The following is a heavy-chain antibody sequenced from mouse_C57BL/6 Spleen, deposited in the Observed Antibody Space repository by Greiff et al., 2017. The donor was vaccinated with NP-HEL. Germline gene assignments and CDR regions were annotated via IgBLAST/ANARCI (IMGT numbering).Heavy chain of an antibody. V-gene: IGHV1-81*01. CDR2: IYPRSGNT. CDR1: GHTFTSYG. D-gene: IGHD1-1*01. J-gene: IGHJ4*01. CDR3: ARSVLRSRDAMDY. Sequence: VQLQQSGAELARPGASVKLSCKASGHTFTSYGISWVKQRTGQGLEWIGEIYPRSGNTYYNEKFKGKATLTADKSSSTAYMELRSLTSEDSAVYFCARSVLRSRDAMDYWGQGTSVTVSS.